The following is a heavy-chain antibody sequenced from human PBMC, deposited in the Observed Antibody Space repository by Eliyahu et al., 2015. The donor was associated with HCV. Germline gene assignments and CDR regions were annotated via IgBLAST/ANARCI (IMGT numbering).Heavy chain of an antibody. D-gene: IGHD5-24*01. CDR3: AKGAADEKVDWFDP. CDR2: VTASRSLT. V-gene: IGHV3-23*01. CDR1: GFTFSSDC. J-gene: IGHJ5*02. Sequence: EVQLLESGGGLVQPGGSLRLSCAASGFTFSSDCMMWVRQAPGKGLGWVASVTASRSLTFYSDSVKGRFTASRDNSKSMLYLQMNSLRAEDTAIYYCAKGAADEKVDWFDPWGQGTLVTVSS.